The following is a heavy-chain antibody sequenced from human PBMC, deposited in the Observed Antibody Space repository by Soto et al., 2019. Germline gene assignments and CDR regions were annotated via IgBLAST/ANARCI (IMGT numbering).Heavy chain of an antibody. CDR2: IYYSGST. J-gene: IGHJ4*02. CDR3: ARTRSGWSQGGGFDY. D-gene: IGHD6-19*01. V-gene: IGHV4-39*01. Sequence: SETLSLTCTVSGGSISSSSYYWGWIRQPPGKGLEWIGSIYYSGSTYYNPSLKSRVTISVDTSKNQFSLKLSSVTAADTAVYYCARTRSGWSQGGGFDYWGQGTLVTVSS. CDR1: GGSISSSSYY.